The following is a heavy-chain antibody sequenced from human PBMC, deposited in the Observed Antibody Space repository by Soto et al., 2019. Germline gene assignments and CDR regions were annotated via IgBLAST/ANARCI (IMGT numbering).Heavy chain of an antibody. J-gene: IGHJ6*02. V-gene: IGHV3-21*01. Sequence: GGSLRLSCAASGFNFNSYTINWVRQAPGKRLGWLSSISSSGYIFSTDSVRGRFTISRDNAKNSVYLQINSLRAEDTAVYFCARDCSGGSCYPGMDVWGQGTTVTVSS. CDR1: GFNFNSYT. D-gene: IGHD2-15*01. CDR3: ARDCSGGSCYPGMDV. CDR2: ISSSGYI.